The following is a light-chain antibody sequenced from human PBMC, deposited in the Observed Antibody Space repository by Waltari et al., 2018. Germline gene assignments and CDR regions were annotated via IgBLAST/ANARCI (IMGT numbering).Light chain of an antibody. V-gene: IGKV1-12*01. Sequence: DIQLTQSPASVSASVVDSVTTTCRASETITGLLAWYQQKPGKAPKLLIYHASTLQTGVPSRFSGGGSGTDFTLTITGLQAEDSATYFCQQGASFPPTFGQGTEV. J-gene: IGKJ1*01. CDR1: ETITGL. CDR2: HAS. CDR3: QQGASFPPT.